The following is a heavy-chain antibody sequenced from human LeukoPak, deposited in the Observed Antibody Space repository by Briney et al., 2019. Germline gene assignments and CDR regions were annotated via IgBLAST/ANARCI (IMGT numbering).Heavy chain of an antibody. CDR1: GGTFSSYA. CDR3: ARVTIFGVVKRSYYFDY. Sequence: GASVKVSCKASGGTFSSYAISWVRQAPGQGLEWMGGIIPIFGTANYAQKFQGRVTITTDESTSTAYMELGSLRSEDTAVYYCARVTIFGVVKRSYYFDYWGQGTLVTVSS. CDR2: IIPIFGTA. D-gene: IGHD3-3*01. V-gene: IGHV1-69*05. J-gene: IGHJ4*02.